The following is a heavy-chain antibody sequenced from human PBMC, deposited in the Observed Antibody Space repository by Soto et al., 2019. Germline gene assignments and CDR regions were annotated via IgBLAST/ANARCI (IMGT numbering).Heavy chain of an antibody. CDR1: GYSFSTYW. V-gene: IGHV5-51*03. J-gene: IGHJ4*02. CDR2: IYPGDSDT. Sequence: EVQLVQSGAEVKKPGESLKISCKGLGYSFSTYWIAWVRQMPGKGLEWMGIIYPGDSDTRYSPSFQGQVTISADKSIXXAYLQWGSLKASDTAIYYCARLGKKEGSSWSFLDFWGQGTLLTVSS. CDR3: ARLGKKEGSSWSFLDF. D-gene: IGHD6-13*01.